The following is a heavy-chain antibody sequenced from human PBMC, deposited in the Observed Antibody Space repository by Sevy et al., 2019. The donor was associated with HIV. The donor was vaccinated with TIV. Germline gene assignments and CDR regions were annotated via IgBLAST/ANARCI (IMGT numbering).Heavy chain of an antibody. CDR1: GGSISSENYF. J-gene: IGHJ6*02. CDR3: ARDRRAARSYYYYYYGINV. CDR2: IYYSGST. V-gene: IGHV4-31*03. Sequence: SETLSLTCTVSGGSISSENYFWTWIRQRPGKGLEWIGHIYYSGSTYYNPSLKSRLTISVDTSNNQFSLKLNSVTAAHTAVYYCARDRRAARSYYYYYYGINVWGQGTTVTVSS. D-gene: IGHD6-25*01.